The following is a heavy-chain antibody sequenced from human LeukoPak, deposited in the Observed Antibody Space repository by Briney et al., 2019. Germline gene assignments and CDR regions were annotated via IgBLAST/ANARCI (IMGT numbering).Heavy chain of an antibody. CDR1: GFTFSSYS. Sequence: GGSLRLSCAASGFTFSSYSMNWVRQAPGKGLEWVSSISSSSSYIYYADSVKGRFTISRDNAKNSLYLQMNSLRAEDTAVYYCARNQEPPTYYDFWSGYSPVGCMDVWGQGTTVNVSS. V-gene: IGHV3-21*01. CDR2: ISSSSSYI. J-gene: IGHJ6*02. CDR3: ARNQEPPTYYDFWSGYSPVGCMDV. D-gene: IGHD3-3*01.